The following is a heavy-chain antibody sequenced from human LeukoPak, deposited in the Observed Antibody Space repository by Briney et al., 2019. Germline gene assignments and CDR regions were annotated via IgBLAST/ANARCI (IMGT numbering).Heavy chain of an antibody. V-gene: IGHV4-61*02. CDR1: GGSISSGSYY. Sequence: SETLSLTCTVSGGSISSGSYYWSWIRQPAGKGLEWIGRIYTSGSTNYNPSLKSRVTISVDTSKNQFSLKLSSVTAADTAVYYCARGPHWDPHFDYWGQGTLVTVSS. CDR3: ARGPHWDPHFDY. J-gene: IGHJ4*02. D-gene: IGHD7-27*01. CDR2: IYTSGST.